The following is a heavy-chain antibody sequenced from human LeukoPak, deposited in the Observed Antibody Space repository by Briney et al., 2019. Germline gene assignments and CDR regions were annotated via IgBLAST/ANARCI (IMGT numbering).Heavy chain of an antibody. D-gene: IGHD6-13*01. CDR3: ASQNSPGYSSSWYEG. Sequence: GGSLRLSCAGSGFTFNNYPISWVRQTPGKGLEWVSAITGGADSTYYADSVKGRFTISRDNSKNTLYLQMNSLRVEDTAVYYCASQNSPGYSSSWYEGWGQGTLVTVSS. CDR2: ITGGADST. V-gene: IGHV3-23*01. CDR1: GFTFNNYP. J-gene: IGHJ4*02.